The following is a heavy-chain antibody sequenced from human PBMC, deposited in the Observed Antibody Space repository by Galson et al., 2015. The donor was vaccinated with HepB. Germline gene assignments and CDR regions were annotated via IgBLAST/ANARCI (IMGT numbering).Heavy chain of an antibody. J-gene: IGHJ4*02. CDR1: GFTFSISS. CDR2: FSTSAGAT. D-gene: IGHD2-21*01. Sequence: SLRLSCAASGFTFSISSTSWVRQAPGKGLEWVSAFSTSAGATYYYADSVKGRFTITRDNSKNTLYLQMNSLRTEDTAVYYCTKGCGANCYSDFDYWGQGTLVTVSS. V-gene: IGHV3-23*01. CDR3: TKGCGANCYSDFDY.